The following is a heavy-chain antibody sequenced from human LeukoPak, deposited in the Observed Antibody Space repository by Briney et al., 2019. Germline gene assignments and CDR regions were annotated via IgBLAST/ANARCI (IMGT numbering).Heavy chain of an antibody. Sequence: GSVKVSCKASGYTFTSYAMHWVRQAPGQRLEWMGWINAGNGNTKYSQKFQGRVTITRDTSASTAYMELSSLRSEDTAVYYCARVRYSSGWFFDYWGQGTLVTVSS. CDR1: GYTFTSYA. J-gene: IGHJ4*02. D-gene: IGHD6-19*01. CDR3: ARVRYSSGWFFDY. CDR2: INAGNGNT. V-gene: IGHV1-3*01.